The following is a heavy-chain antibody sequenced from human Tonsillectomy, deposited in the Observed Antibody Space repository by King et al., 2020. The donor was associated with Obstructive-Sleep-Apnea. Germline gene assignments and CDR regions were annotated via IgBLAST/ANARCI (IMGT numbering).Heavy chain of an antibody. V-gene: IGHV3-30*04. D-gene: IGHD2-2*01. CDR2: SSYDGSFE. CDR1: GFTFSSYA. CDR3: AKGHDGSFYRAFDY. Sequence: QVQLVESGGGVVQPGRSLRLSCVASGFTFSSYAMNWVCQAPGKGLEWVAFSSYDGSFECYADSVKGRFTISRDNSEKTLYLQMNSLRDEDTAFYYCAKGHDGSFYRAFDYWGQGTLVTVSS. J-gene: IGHJ4*02.